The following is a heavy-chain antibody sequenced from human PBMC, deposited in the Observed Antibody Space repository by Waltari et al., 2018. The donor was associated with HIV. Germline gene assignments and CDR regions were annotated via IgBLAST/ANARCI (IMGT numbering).Heavy chain of an antibody. V-gene: IGHV1-69*01. CDR2: IIPIFGTA. J-gene: IGHJ6*02. CDR3: ASSRDLMVQGYGADGMDV. D-gene: IGHD3-10*01. CDR1: GGTFSSYA. Sequence: QVQLVQSGAEVKKPGTSVRFSCKASGGTFSSYAISWVRQAPGQGLEWMGGIIPIFGTANYAQKFQGRVTITADESTSTAYMELSSLRSEDTAVYYCASSRDLMVQGYGADGMDVWGQGTTVTVSS.